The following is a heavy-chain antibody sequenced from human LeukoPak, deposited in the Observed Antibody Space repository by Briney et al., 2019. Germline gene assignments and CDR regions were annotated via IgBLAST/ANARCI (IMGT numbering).Heavy chain of an antibody. D-gene: IGHD3-10*01. V-gene: IGHV1-18*01. Sequence: ASVKVSCKASGGTFSSYAISWVRQAPGQGLEWMGWIGAHSGDTNYAQKFQGRVTMTTETSMSTAYMELRSLRSDDTAVYYCARDEHRLGSYRDYWGQGTLVTVSS. CDR3: ARDEHRLGSYRDY. CDR2: IGAHSGDT. J-gene: IGHJ4*02. CDR1: GGTFSSYA.